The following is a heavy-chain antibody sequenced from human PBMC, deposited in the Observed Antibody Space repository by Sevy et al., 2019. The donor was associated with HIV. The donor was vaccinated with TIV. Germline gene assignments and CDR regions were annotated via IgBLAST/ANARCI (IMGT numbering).Heavy chain of an antibody. Sequence: GGSLRLSCAASGFMFSYYAMHWVRQAPGKGLEWVAVISYDGSEKYYADSVKGRFTISRDNAKNTLYLQMNGLRPDDTAVYYYAKDRGIFGLVYYFESWVQGTLVTVSS. V-gene: IGHV3-30*18. CDR1: GFMFSYYA. J-gene: IGHJ4*02. D-gene: IGHD3-3*01. CDR3: AKDRGIFGLVYYFES. CDR2: ISYDGSEK.